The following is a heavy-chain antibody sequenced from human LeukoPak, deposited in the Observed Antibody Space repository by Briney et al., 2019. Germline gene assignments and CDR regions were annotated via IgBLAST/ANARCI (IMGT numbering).Heavy chain of an antibody. D-gene: IGHD2-2*02. J-gene: IGHJ6*03. CDR1: GYTLTELS. CDR2: ISAYNGNT. CDR3: ARVDTVVVPAAILLYYYYYMDV. V-gene: IGHV1-18*01. Sequence: ASVKVSCKVSGYTLTELSMHWVRQAPGQGLEWMGWISAYNGNTNYAQKLQGRVTMTTDTSTSTAYMELRSLRSDGTAVYYCARVDTVVVPAAILLYYYYYMDVWGKGTTVTVSS.